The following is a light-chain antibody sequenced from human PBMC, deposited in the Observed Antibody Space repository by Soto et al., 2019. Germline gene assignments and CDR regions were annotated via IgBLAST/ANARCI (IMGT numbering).Light chain of an antibody. Sequence: EIVLTQSPGTLSLSPGERATLSSRASLSVSSSCLAWYQQKPGQAPSLLIYGASSRATGIPDRFSGSGSGTEFTLTISRLEPEDFAVYYCQQYGSSPRTFGQGTKVDIK. CDR3: QQYGSSPRT. V-gene: IGKV3-20*01. CDR2: GAS. CDR1: LSVSSSC. J-gene: IGKJ1*01.